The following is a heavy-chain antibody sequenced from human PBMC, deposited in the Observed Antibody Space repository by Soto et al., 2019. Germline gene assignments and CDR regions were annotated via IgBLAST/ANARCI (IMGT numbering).Heavy chain of an antibody. CDR3: AEVGHYYDSSGYYSAEYFQH. Sequence: SETLSLTCAVYGGSFSGYYWSWIRQPPGKGLEWIGEINHSGSTNYNPSLKSRVTISVDTSKNQFSLKLSSVTAADTAGYYCAEVGHYYDSSGYYSAEYFQHWGQGTLVTVSS. D-gene: IGHD3-22*01. CDR1: GGSFSGYY. V-gene: IGHV4-34*01. J-gene: IGHJ1*01. CDR2: INHSGST.